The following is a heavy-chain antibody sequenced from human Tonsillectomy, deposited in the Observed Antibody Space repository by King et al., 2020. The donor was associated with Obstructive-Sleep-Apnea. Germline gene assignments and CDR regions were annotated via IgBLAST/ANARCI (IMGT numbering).Heavy chain of an antibody. CDR1: GYSFTSYW. CDR3: ARQGEVDTAMVSPIDY. CDR2: IYPGDSDT. D-gene: IGHD5-18*01. Sequence: VQLVESGAEVKKPGESLKISCKGSGYSFTSYWIGWVRQMPGKGLEWMGIIYPGDSDTRYSPSFQGQVTISADKSISTAYLPWSSLKASDTAMYYCARQGEVDTAMVSPIDYWGQGTLVTVSS. J-gene: IGHJ4*02. V-gene: IGHV5-51*01.